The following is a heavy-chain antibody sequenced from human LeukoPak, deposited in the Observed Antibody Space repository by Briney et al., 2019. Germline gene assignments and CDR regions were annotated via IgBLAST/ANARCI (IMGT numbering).Heavy chain of an antibody. CDR1: GFTFSDYY. Sequence: GSLRLSCAASGFTFSDYYMSWIRQAPGKGLEWVSYISSSGSTIYYADSVKGRFTISRDNAKNSLYLQMNSLRAEDTAVYYCARDGSQYFDLTLRFDPWGQGTLVTVSS. V-gene: IGHV3-11*01. D-gene: IGHD3-9*01. CDR3: ARDGSQYFDLTLRFDP. CDR2: ISSSGSTI. J-gene: IGHJ5*02.